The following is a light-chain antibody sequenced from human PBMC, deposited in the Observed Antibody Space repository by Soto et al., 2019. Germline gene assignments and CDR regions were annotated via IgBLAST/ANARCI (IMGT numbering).Light chain of an antibody. V-gene: IGKV1-5*03. J-gene: IGKJ1*01. CDR2: KAS. CDR1: QTISSW. CDR3: QHYNSYSET. Sequence: DIQMTQSPSTLSGSVGDRVTITCRASQTISSWWAWYQQKPGKAPKLLIYKASSLKSGGPSRFSGSGSGTEFTLTISSLQPDDFATYYGQHYNSYSETFGQGTKVELK.